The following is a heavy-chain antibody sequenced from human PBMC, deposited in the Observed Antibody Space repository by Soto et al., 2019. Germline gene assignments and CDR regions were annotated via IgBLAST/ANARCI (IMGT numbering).Heavy chain of an antibody. D-gene: IGHD6-6*01. CDR2: INAANDNT. CDR3: ARGFEAARSFDY. Sequence: ASVKVSCKASGYTFTNYLMHWVRQAPGQRLEWIGWINAANDNTKYSQKLQGRVTFTRDTSATTAYMELSSLRSEDTAVYYCARGFEAARSFDYWGQGTLVTVSS. V-gene: IGHV1-3*01. J-gene: IGHJ4*02. CDR1: GYTFTNYL.